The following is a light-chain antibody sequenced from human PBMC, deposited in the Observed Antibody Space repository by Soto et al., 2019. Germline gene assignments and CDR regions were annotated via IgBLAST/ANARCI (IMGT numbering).Light chain of an antibody. CDR3: CSYAGRSTFV. CDR1: SSDVGSYNL. CDR2: EGS. Sequence: QSVLTQPASVSGSPGQSITISCTGTSSDVGSYNLISWYQQHPGKAPKLMIYEGSKRPSGVSNPFSGSKSGNTAPVTISGLQAEDEADYYCCSYAGRSTFVFGGGTKLTVL. J-gene: IGLJ2*01. V-gene: IGLV2-23*03.